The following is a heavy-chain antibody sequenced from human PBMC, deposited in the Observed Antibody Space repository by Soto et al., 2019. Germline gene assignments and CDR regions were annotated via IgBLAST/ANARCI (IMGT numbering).Heavy chain of an antibody. Sequence: ASVKVSCKASGYTFTDYYMHWVRQAPGQGLEWMGWINPNSGGTNYAQKFQGRVTMTRDTSISTVYMALSRLRSDDTAVYYCARGPRIAARRSSVLDYWGQGTLVTVSS. J-gene: IGHJ4*02. V-gene: IGHV1-2*02. CDR1: GYTFTDYY. D-gene: IGHD6-6*01. CDR2: INPNSGGT. CDR3: ARGPRIAARRSSVLDY.